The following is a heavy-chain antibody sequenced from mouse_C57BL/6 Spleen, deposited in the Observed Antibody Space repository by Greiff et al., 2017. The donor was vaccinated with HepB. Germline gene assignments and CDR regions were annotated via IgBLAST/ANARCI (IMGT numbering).Heavy chain of an antibody. V-gene: IGHV1-18*01. CDR1: GYTFTDYN. D-gene: IGHD2-4*01. J-gene: IGHJ4*01. CDR3: ARRGYDYDRAMDY. Sequence: EVQLQQSGPELVKPGASVKIPCKASGYTFTDYNMDWVKQSHGKSLEWIGDINPNNGGTIYNQKFKGKATLTVDKSSSTAYMELRSLTSEDTAVYYCARRGYDYDRAMDYWGQGTSVTVSS. CDR2: INPNNGGT.